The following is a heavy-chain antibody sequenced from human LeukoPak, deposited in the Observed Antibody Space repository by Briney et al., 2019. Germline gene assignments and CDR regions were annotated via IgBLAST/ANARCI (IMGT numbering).Heavy chain of an antibody. V-gene: IGHV5-51*01. J-gene: IGHJ3*02. D-gene: IGHD4-17*01. CDR3: ARHEVLGYGDYDAFDI. Sequence: GGSLKISCKGSGYSFTSYWIGWVRQMPGKGLEWMGIIYPGDSDTRYSPSFQGQVTISADKSISTAYLQWSSLKASGTAMYYCARHEVLGYGDYDAFDIWGQGTMVTVSS. CDR2: IYPGDSDT. CDR1: GYSFTSYW.